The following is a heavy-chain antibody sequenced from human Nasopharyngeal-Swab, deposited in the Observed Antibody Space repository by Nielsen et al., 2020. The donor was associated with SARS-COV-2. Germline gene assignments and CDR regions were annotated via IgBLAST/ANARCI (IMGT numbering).Heavy chain of an antibody. CDR2: IHPDDSDT. CDR3: ARPRFISCTYGYYGPIDS. V-gene: IGHV5-51*07. D-gene: IGHD5-18*01. Sequence: GESLKISCTGSGYSFTTYWIGWVHQMPGKGLEWMGIIHPDDSDTRYSPSFQGQVTISVDKSINTAYLQWNSLKASDTAVYYCARPRFISCTYGYYGPIDSWGRGTLVTV. CDR1: GYSFTTYW. J-gene: IGHJ4*02.